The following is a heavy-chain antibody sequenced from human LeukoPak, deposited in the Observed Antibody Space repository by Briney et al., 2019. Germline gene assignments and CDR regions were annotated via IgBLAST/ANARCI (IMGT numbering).Heavy chain of an antibody. J-gene: IGHJ4*02. CDR2: ISYDGSNK. Sequence: PGGSLRLSCAASGFTFSSYAMHWVRQAPGKGLEWVAVISYDGSNKYYADSVKGRFTISRDNSKNTLYLQMNSLRAEDTAVYYCARDGGAYSGYDFPRVTQDYWGQGTLVTVSS. CDR3: ARDGGAYSGYDFPRVTQDY. V-gene: IGHV3-30-3*01. D-gene: IGHD5-12*01. CDR1: GFTFSSYA.